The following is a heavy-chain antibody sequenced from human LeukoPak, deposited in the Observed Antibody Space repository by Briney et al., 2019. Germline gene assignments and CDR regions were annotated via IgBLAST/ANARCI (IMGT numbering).Heavy chain of an antibody. CDR3: THSNALKCSNGICFDY. D-gene: IGHD2-8*01. J-gene: IGHJ4*02. V-gene: IGHV2-5*02. CDR1: GFSVRNTGVT. CDR2: INWDDDK. Sequence: KVSGPTLVNPTQTLTLTCTFSGFSVRNTGVTVGWIRQPPGKAPEWLALINWDDDKRYSPSLKSRLTITKDTSKNQVVLTMTNMDPVDTATYYCTHSNALKCSNGICFDYWGQGTLVTVSS.